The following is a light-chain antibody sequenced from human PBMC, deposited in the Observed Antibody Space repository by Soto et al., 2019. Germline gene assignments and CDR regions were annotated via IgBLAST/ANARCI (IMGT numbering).Light chain of an antibody. V-gene: IGKV3-20*01. CDR3: QQYGSSPRT. CDR2: GAF. J-gene: IGKJ1*01. CDR1: QSVSSNY. Sequence: EIVMTQSPATLSVSPGERATLSCRASQSVSSNYLAWYQQKPGQAPRLLIYGAFKRATGIPDRFSGSGSGTDFTLTISRMEPEDFAVYCCQQYGSSPRTFGQGTKVDIK.